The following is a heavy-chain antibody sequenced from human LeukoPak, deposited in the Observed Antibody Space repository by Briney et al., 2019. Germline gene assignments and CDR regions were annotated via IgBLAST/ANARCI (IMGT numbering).Heavy chain of an antibody. CDR1: GGSFSGYY. CDR3: ARGSGYSYGTDFDY. CDR2: INHSGST. Sequence: PSETLSLTCAVYGGSFSGYYWSWIRQLPGTGLEWIGEINHSGSTNYNPSLKSRVTISVDTSKNQFSLKLSSVTAADTAVYYCARGSGYSYGTDFDYWGQGTLVTVSS. D-gene: IGHD5-18*01. V-gene: IGHV4-34*01. J-gene: IGHJ4*02.